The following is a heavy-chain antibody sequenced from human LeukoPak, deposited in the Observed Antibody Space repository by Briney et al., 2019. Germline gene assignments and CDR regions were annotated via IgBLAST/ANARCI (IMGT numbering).Heavy chain of an antibody. CDR1: GFTFSSYA. J-gene: IGHJ4*02. V-gene: IGHV3-64*01. D-gene: IGHD4-23*01. CDR3: ARGDYNSGNSVDY. CDR2: ISSNGDST. Sequence: GGSLRLSCAASGFTFSSYAMHWVRQAPGKGLEYVSAISSNGDSTYYANSVKGRFTISRDNSKNTLYLQMGSLRAEDMAVYYCARGDYNSGNSVDYWGQGSLVTVSS.